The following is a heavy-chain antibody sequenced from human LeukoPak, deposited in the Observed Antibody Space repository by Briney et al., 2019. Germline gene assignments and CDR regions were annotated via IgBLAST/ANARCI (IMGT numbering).Heavy chain of an antibody. CDR2: IRYDGSNK. J-gene: IGHJ4*02. V-gene: IGHV3-30*02. CDR3: ANPHFDY. CDR1: GFTFSSYG. Sequence: GGSLRLSCAASGFTFSSYGMHWVRQAPGKGLDGLAFIRYDGSNKYYADSVKGRFTISRDNSKNTLYLQMNTLRAEDTAVYYCANPHFDYWGQGTLVTVSS.